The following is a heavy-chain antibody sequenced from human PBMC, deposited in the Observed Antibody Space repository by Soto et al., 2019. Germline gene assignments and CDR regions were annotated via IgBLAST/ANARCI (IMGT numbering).Heavy chain of an antibody. Sequence: SETLSLTCAVSGYSISSDDYWGWIRQPPGKGLEWIGSIYQSSYTYYNSSLRSPVAISIETSSDQFSLQLSSVTVADTAVYYFAASSQWLPDRFWGQGILAT. CDR2: IYQSSYT. CDR1: GYSISSDDY. D-gene: IGHD5-12*01. J-gene: IGHJ4*01. V-gene: IGHV4-38-2*01. CDR3: AASSQWLPDRF.